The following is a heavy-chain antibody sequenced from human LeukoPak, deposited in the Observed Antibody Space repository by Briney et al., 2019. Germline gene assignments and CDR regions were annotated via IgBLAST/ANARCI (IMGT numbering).Heavy chain of an antibody. V-gene: IGHV3-64*01. Sequence: PGGSLRLSCAASGFTFSSYAMHWVRQAPGKGLEYVSAISSNGGSTYYANSVKGRFTISRDNSKNTLYLQMGSLRAEDMAVYYCARARGIAAAGTARGAFDIWGQGTMVTVSS. CDR1: GFTFSSYA. J-gene: IGHJ3*02. CDR2: ISSNGGST. D-gene: IGHD6-13*01. CDR3: ARARGIAAAGTARGAFDI.